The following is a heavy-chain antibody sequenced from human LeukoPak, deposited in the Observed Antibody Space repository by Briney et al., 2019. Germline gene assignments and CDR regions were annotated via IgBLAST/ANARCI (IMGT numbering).Heavy chain of an antibody. CDR2: ISSSGSTI. CDR1: GFTFSSYW. J-gene: IGHJ4*02. D-gene: IGHD6-13*01. Sequence: SGGSLRLSCAASGFTFSSYWMSWIRQAPGKGLEWVSYISSSGSTIYYADSVKGRFTISRDNAKNSLYLQMNSLRAEDTAVYYCAITIAAQDYWGQGTLVTVSS. CDR3: AITIAAQDY. V-gene: IGHV3-11*04.